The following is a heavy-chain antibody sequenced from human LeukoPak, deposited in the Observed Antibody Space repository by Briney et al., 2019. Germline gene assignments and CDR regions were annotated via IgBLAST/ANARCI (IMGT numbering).Heavy chain of an antibody. CDR1: GGSISSYY. Sequence: SETLSLTCTVSGGSISSYYWSWIRQPPGKGLEWIGYIYYSGSANYNPSLKSRVTISVDTSKNQFSLKLSSVTAADTAVYYCARGSMVRGVTGLYYYYMDVWGKGTTVTVSS. J-gene: IGHJ6*03. D-gene: IGHD3-10*01. CDR3: ARGSMVRGVTGLYYYYMDV. CDR2: IYYSGSA. V-gene: IGHV4-59*01.